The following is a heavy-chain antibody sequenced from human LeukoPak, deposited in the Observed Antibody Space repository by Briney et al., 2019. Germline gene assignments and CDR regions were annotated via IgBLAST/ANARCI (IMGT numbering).Heavy chain of an antibody. CDR3: ARDTGYSGYGVLYYYGMDV. Sequence: PGGSLRLSCAASGFTVSSNYMSWVRQAPGKGLEWLSVIYSGGSTYYADSVKGRFTISRDNSKNTLYLQMNSLRAEDTAVYYCARDTGYSGYGVLYYYGMDVWGQGTTVTVSS. CDR1: GFTVSSNY. CDR2: IYSGGST. D-gene: IGHD5-12*01. J-gene: IGHJ6*02. V-gene: IGHV3-66*01.